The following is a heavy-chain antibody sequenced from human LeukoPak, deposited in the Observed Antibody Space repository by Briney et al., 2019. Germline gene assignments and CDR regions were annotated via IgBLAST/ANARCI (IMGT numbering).Heavy chain of an antibody. V-gene: IGHV3-48*03. CDR2: ISSSGSTI. Sequence: PGGSLRLSCAASGFTFSSYEINWVRQAPGKGLEWVSYISSSGSTIYYADSVKGRFTISRDNAKNSLYLQMNSLRAEDTAVSYCARFSPRYCSSTSCHSDWGQGTLVTVSS. CDR1: GFTFSSYE. D-gene: IGHD2-2*02. J-gene: IGHJ4*02. CDR3: ARFSPRYCSSTSCHSD.